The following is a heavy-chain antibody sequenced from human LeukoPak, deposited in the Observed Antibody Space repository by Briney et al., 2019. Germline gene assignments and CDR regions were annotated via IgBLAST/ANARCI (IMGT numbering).Heavy chain of an antibody. CDR3: AKHLSSHSFLFYYMDV. CDR1: QLTFSRFA. J-gene: IGHJ6*03. V-gene: IGHV3-23*01. D-gene: IGHD6-13*01. Sequence: GGSLRLSCEASQLTFSRFAMSWIRQAPGTGLEWVSTLSGSGTATYYADSVKGRFTTSRDNSKDTLYLQMDNLRADDTAVYYCAKHLSSHSFLFYYMDVWGTGTSVIVSS. CDR2: LSGSGTAT.